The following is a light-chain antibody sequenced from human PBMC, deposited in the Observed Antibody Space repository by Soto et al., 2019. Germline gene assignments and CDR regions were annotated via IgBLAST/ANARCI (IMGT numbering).Light chain of an antibody. Sequence: QSVLTQPASVSGSPGQSITISCTGTSSDVGGYNYVSWYQQHPGKAPKLMISEVSNRPSGVSNRFSGSKSGNTASLTISGLXAEDEADYYCSSYTSSSTLVVFGTGTKVTVL. J-gene: IGLJ1*01. CDR1: SSDVGGYNY. CDR2: EVS. V-gene: IGLV2-14*01. CDR3: SSYTSSSTLVV.